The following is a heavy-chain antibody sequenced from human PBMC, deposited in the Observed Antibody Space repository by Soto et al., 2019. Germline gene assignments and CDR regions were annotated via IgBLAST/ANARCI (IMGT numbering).Heavy chain of an antibody. CDR1: GLTFSNYA. D-gene: IGHD3-10*01. V-gene: IGHV3-23*01. Sequence: GGSLRLSCAASGLTFSNYAMTSVRQAPGKGREWVSTITGSGDKTYYADSVKARFTISRDNSKNTLSLQMNSLGADDRAVYFCEKGGGPTYYYSMDVWGQGSTVTLSS. J-gene: IGHJ6*02. CDR2: ITGSGDKT. CDR3: EKGGGPTYYYSMDV.